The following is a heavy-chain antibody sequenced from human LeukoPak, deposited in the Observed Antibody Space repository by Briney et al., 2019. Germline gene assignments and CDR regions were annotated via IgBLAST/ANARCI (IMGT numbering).Heavy chain of an antibody. J-gene: IGHJ4*02. CDR1: GFTFDDYA. V-gene: IGHV3-9*01. CDR3: AKSRGFTVITPFDY. CDR2: ISWNSGSI. Sequence: PGRSLRLSCAASGFTFDDYAMHWVRQAPGKGLEWVSDISWNSGSIGYADSVKGRFTISRDNAKNSLYLQMNSLRAEDTALYYCAKSRGFTVITPFDYWGQGTLVTVSS. D-gene: IGHD4-17*01.